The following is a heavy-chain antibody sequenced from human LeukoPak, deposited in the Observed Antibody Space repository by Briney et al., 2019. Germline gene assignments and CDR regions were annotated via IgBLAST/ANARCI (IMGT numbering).Heavy chain of an antibody. CDR3: ARLDRDGYNLNY. D-gene: IGHD5-24*01. CDR1: GGSISSYY. J-gene: IGHJ4*02. Sequence: PSETLSLTCTVSGGSISSYYWSWIRQPPGKGLEWIGCIYYSGSTNYNPSLKSRVTISVDTSKNQFSLKLSSVTAADTAVYYCARLDRDGYNLNYWGQGTLVTVSS. CDR2: IYYSGST. V-gene: IGHV4-59*08.